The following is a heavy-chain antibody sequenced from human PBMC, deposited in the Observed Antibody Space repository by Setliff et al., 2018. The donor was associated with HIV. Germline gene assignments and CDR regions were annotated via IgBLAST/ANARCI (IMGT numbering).Heavy chain of an antibody. D-gene: IGHD2-2*01. J-gene: IGHJ4*02. V-gene: IGHV4-61*01. Sequence: PSETLSLTCTVSGGSVSSGSYYWSWIRQPPGKGLEWIGYLYYSGSTKHNPSLKSRVTISLDTSKNQFSLKLTSVTAADTAVYYCARDRMPMASWVPDKWGQGTLVTVSS. CDR2: LYYSGST. CDR1: GGSVSSGSYY. CDR3: ARDRMPMASWVPDK.